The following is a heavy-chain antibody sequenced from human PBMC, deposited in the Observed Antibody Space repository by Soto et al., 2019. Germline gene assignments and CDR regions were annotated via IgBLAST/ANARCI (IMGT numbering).Heavy chain of an antibody. CDR2: ISGSADST. CDR3: AKEGGGGNYYYYGMDV. J-gene: IGHJ6*02. D-gene: IGHD2-15*01. CDR1: GLTFRNYA. Sequence: EVQLLESGGGLVQPGGSPRLSCAASGLTFRNYAMSWVRQAPGKGLEWVSGISGSADSTFSADSVKGRFTISRDNSKNTLYLQMNSLRAEDTAVYYCAKEGGGGNYYYYGMDVWGQGTTVTVSS. V-gene: IGHV3-23*01.